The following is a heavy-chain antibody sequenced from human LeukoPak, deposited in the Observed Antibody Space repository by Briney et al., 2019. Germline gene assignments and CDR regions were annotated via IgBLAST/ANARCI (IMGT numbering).Heavy chain of an antibody. J-gene: IGHJ4*02. CDR2: IWYDGSNK. Sequence: GGSLRLSCAASGFTFSSYWMHWVRQAPGKGLEWVAVIWYDGSNKYYADSVKGRFTISRDNSKNTLYLQMNSLRAEDTAVYYCAKDGGSGWYVGSDYWGQGTLVTVSS. CDR1: GFTFSSYW. D-gene: IGHD6-19*01. V-gene: IGHV3-33*06. CDR3: AKDGGSGWYVGSDY.